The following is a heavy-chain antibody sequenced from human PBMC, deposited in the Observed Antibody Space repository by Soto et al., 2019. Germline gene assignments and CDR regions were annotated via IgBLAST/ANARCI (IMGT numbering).Heavy chain of an antibody. V-gene: IGHV4-34*01. CDR2: INHSGRT. J-gene: IGHJ4*02. CDR3: ARGQSSLLLDC. Sequence: QVQLQQWGAGLLKPSETLSLTCAVYGGSFSGYYWSWIRQPPGKGLEWIGEINHSGRTNYNPSLKSRVTISVDTSKNQFSLKLSSVTAADTAVYYCARGQSSLLLDCWGQGVLVTVSS. CDR1: GGSFSGYY. D-gene: IGHD2-8*02.